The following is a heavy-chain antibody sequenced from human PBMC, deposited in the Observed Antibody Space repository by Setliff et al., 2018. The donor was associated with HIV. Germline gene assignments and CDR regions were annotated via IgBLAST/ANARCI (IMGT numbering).Heavy chain of an antibody. J-gene: IGHJ4*02. Sequence: SQTLSLTCTVSAGSIRSSTYYWAWIRQPPGKGLEWIGTIYYSGSTYYNPSLKSRATISVDMSKNQFSLRLSSVTAADTAVYYCIIAYSSGWLAPMGFDSWGQGTLVTVSS. V-gene: IGHV4-39*01. CDR3: IIAYSSGWLAPMGFDS. CDR2: IYYSGST. CDR1: AGSIRSSTYY. D-gene: IGHD6-19*01.